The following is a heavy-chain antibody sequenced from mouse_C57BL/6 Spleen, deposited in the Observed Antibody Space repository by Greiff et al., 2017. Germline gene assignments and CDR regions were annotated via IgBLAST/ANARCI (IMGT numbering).Heavy chain of an antibody. CDR1: GYTFTSYD. V-gene: IGHV1-85*01. Sequence: VQLQQSGPELVKPGASVKLSCKASGYTFTSYDINWVKQRPGQGLEWIGWIYPGDGSTKYNEKFKGKATLTIDTSSSTAYLELHVLTSEDSAVYFCAGLLGAFAYWGQGTLVTVSA. D-gene: IGHD4-1*01. J-gene: IGHJ3*01. CDR2: IYPGDGST. CDR3: AGLLGAFAY.